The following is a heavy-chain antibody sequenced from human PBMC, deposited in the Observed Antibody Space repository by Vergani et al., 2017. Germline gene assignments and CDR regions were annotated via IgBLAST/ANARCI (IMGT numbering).Heavy chain of an antibody. J-gene: IGHJ6*02. CDR1: GFTVSSNY. D-gene: IGHD5-12*01. V-gene: IGHV3-53*04. CDR2: IYSGGST. CDR3: ARDRVDIVATTTYDYYSYGMDV. Sequence: EVQLVESGGGLVQPGGSLRLSCAASGFTVSSNYMSWVRQAPGKGLEWVSVIYSGGSTYYAASVKGRFTITRHNSKNTLYLQMNSLRAEDTAVYYCARDRVDIVATTTYDYYSYGMDVWGQGTTVTVSS.